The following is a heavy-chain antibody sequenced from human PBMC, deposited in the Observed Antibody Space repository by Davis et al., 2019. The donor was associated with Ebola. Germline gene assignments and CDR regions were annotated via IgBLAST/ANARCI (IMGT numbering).Heavy chain of an antibody. CDR2: IYTTGST. D-gene: IGHD6-19*01. Sequence: PSETLSLTCTVSGGSISSYYWSWIRQPAGKGLERIGRIYTTGSTNYNPSLKSRVTMSVDTSKNQFSLKLSSVTAADTAVYYCARDWGTGWAHHAFDVVGQGTMVTVSS. CDR1: GGSISSYY. V-gene: IGHV4-4*07. CDR3: ARDWGTGWAHHAFDV. J-gene: IGHJ3*01.